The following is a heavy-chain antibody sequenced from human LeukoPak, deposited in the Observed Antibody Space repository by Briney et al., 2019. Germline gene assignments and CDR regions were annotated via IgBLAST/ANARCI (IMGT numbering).Heavy chain of an antibody. CDR1: GGSISSGSYY. CDR3: ARADILTGYYADY. CDR2: IYTSGST. Sequence: SETLSLTCTVSGGSISSGSYYWSWIRQPAGKGLEWIGRIYTSGSTNYNPSLKSRVTISVDTSKNQFSLKLSSVTAADTAVYYCARADILTGYYADYWGQGTLVTVSS. J-gene: IGHJ4*02. D-gene: IGHD3-9*01. V-gene: IGHV4-61*02.